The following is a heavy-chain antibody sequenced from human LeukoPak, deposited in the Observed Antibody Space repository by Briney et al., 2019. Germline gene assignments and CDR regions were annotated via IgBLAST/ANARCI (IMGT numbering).Heavy chain of an antibody. D-gene: IGHD4-11*01. J-gene: IGHJ4*02. CDR1: SGSISSSIDY. CDR3: ARQWDDYIFDY. V-gene: IGHV4-39*01. Sequence: SETLSLTCTVSSGSISSSIDYWVWIRQPPGKGLEWIGSIDYSGSTYYNASLKSRVTISVDTSKNQFSLKLNSVTAADTAAYYCARQWDDYIFDYWGQGTLVTVSS. CDR2: IDYSGST.